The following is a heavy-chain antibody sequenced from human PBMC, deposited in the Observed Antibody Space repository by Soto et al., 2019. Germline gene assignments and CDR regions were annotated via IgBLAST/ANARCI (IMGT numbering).Heavy chain of an antibody. CDR2: IIPILGIA. D-gene: IGHD2-2*01. J-gene: IGHJ4*02. Sequence: SVKVSCKASGGTFSSYTISWVRQAPGQGLEWMGRIIPILGIANYAQKFQGRVTITADKSTSTAYMELSSLRSEDTAVYYCASYRSSTSPDGFLDYWGQGTLVTVSA. CDR3: ASYRSSTSPDGFLDY. CDR1: GGTFSSYT. V-gene: IGHV1-69*02.